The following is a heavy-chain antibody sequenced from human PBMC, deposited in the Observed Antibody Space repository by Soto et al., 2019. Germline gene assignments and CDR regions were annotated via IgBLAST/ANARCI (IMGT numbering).Heavy chain of an antibody. CDR3: ARDRWYSSSSAYYYYGMDV. J-gene: IGHJ6*02. Sequence: SVKVSCKASGGTFSSYAISWVRQAPGQGLEWMGGIIPIFGTANYAQKFQGRVTITADDSTSTAYMELSSLRSEDTAVYYCARDRWYSSSSAYYYYGMDVWGQGTTVTVSS. CDR1: GGTFSSYA. V-gene: IGHV1-69*13. D-gene: IGHD6-13*01. CDR2: IIPIFGTA.